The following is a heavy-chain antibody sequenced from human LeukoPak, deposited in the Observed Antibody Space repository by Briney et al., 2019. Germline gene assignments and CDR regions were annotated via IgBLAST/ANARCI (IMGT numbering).Heavy chain of an antibody. CDR3: ARGYYNSSGYSFDY. D-gene: IGHD3-22*01. V-gene: IGHV4-59*10. CDR2: IYSTSGST. CDR1: GGSFSGYY. J-gene: IGHJ4*01. Sequence: PSETLSLTCAVYGGSFSGYYWSWIRQPAGKGLEWIGRIYSTSGSTKYNPSLESRVSMSVDTSKKQVSLKMTSATAADTAVYYCARGYYNSSGYSFDYWGQGTPVTVSS.